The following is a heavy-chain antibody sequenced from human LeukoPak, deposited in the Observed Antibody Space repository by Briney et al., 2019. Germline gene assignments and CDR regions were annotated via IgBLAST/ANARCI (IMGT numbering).Heavy chain of an antibody. CDR2: ISGSGGST. J-gene: IGHJ4*02. CDR1: GFTFSSYG. D-gene: IGHD6-13*01. V-gene: IGHV3-23*01. CDR3: AKDQRQLVLWGNTIDY. Sequence: PGGTLRLSCAASGFTFSSYGMSWVRQAPGKGLEWVSAISGSGGSTYYADSVKGRFTISRDNSKNTLYLQMNSLRAEDTAVYYCAKDQRQLVLWGNTIDYWGQGTLVTVSS.